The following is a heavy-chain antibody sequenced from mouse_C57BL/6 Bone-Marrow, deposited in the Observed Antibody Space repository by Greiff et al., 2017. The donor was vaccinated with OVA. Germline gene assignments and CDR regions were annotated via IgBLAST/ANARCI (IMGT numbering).Heavy chain of an antibody. CDR2: INYDGSST. D-gene: IGHD1-1*01. CDR1: GFTFSDYY. Sequence: EVKVVESEGGLVQPGSSMKLSCTASGFTFSDYYMAWVRQVPEKGLEWVANINYDGSSTYYLDSLKSRFIISRDNAKNILYLQMSSLKSEDTATYYCARGHYGSSLRYFDVWGTGTTVTVSS. J-gene: IGHJ1*03. V-gene: IGHV5-16*01. CDR3: ARGHYGSSLRYFDV.